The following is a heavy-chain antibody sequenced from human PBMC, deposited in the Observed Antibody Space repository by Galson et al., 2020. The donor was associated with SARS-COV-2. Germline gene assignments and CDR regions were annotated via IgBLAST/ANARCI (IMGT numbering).Heavy chain of an antibody. CDR2: IYSGGST. J-gene: IGHJ4*02. D-gene: IGHD5-12*01. V-gene: IGHV3-66*01. Sequence: GGSLRLSCAASGFTVSSNYMSWVRQAPGKGLEWVSVIYSGGSTYYADSVKGRFTISRDNSKNTLYLQMNSLRAEDTAVYYCARDRSGGYSGYLDYWGQGTLVTVSS. CDR3: ARDRSGGYSGYLDY. CDR1: GFTVSSNY.